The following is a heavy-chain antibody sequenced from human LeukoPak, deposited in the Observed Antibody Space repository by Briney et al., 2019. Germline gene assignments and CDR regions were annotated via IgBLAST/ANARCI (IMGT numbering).Heavy chain of an antibody. D-gene: IGHD6-19*01. J-gene: IGHJ4*02. Sequence: SETLSLTCTVSGGSIGSNYWTWIRQPPGKGMEYIGYIYYTGGTNYNPSLKSRVTISVDTSKNQFSLKLSSVTAADTAVYFCAKYGNSGWVIDNWGQGTLVTVSS. CDR2: IYYTGGT. CDR3: AKYGNSGWVIDN. CDR1: GGSIGSNY. V-gene: IGHV4-59*08.